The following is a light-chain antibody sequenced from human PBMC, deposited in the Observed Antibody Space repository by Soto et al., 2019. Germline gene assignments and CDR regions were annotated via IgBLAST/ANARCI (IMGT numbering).Light chain of an antibody. V-gene: IGKV3-11*01. Sequence: EIVLTQSPATLSLSPGERATLSYRASQSVSKYLAWYQQKPGQAPRLLIYDASNRATGVPARFSGSGSETDFTLTISSLEPEDFAVYYCQQRTNWPLTFGGGTKVEIK. CDR1: QSVSKY. J-gene: IGKJ4*01. CDR3: QQRTNWPLT. CDR2: DAS.